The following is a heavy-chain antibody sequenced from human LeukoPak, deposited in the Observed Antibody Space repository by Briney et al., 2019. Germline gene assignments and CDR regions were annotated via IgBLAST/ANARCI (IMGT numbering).Heavy chain of an antibody. V-gene: IGHV3-30-3*01. Sequence: PGGSLRLSCAASGFTFSSQAMTWVRQAPGKGLEWVAIISYDGSNKYYANSVKGRFTISRDNSKNTLYLQMNSLRVEDTAVFYCARDPSPDCSSTSCSRYWYFDLWGRGTLVTVSS. CDR2: ISYDGSNK. CDR1: GFTFSSQA. J-gene: IGHJ2*01. D-gene: IGHD2-2*01. CDR3: ARDPSPDCSSTSCSRYWYFDL.